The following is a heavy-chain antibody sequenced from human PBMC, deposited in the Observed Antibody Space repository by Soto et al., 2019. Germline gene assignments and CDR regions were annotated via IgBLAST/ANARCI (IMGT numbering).Heavy chain of an antibody. D-gene: IGHD3-22*01. V-gene: IGHV4-39*01. J-gene: IGHJ4*02. CDR1: GGSMSSSSYY. Sequence: SETLSLTCTVSGGSMSSSSYYWGWIRQPPGKGLEWIGSIYYSGSTYYNPSLKSRVTISVDTSKNQFSLKLSSVTAADTAVYYCARYDSSGYYSSNLDYWGQGTLVTVSS. CDR3: ARYDSSGYYSSNLDY. CDR2: IYYSGST.